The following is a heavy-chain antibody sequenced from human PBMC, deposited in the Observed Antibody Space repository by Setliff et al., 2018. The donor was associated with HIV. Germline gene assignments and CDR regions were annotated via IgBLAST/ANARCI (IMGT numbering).Heavy chain of an antibody. Sequence: TLSLTCTVSGGSISSGSYFWSWIRQPAGKGLEWIWHIYTSGSTNYNPSLKSRVTTSVDTSKNHFSLRLSSVTAADTAVYYCARRERYYDILTGRVSDGFDIWGQGTMVTVSS. D-gene: IGHD3-9*01. CDR1: GGSISSGSYF. V-gene: IGHV4-61*09. CDR2: IYTSGST. CDR3: ARRERYYDILTGRVSDGFDI. J-gene: IGHJ3*02.